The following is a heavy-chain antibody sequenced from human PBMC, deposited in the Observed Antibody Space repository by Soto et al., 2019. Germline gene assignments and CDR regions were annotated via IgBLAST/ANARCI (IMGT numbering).Heavy chain of an antibody. CDR3: ARGDSGAFDL. CDR1: GFIFSSYW. J-gene: IGHJ3*01. Sequence: GGSLRLSCAASGFIFSSYWMHWVRQVPGQGLVWVSRIHSDGSSTTYADSVKGRFTISRDNAKNTLYLQMNSLRAEDTAVYYCARGDSGAFDLWGQGTMVTVSS. D-gene: IGHD2-21*02. V-gene: IGHV3-74*01. CDR2: IHSDGSST.